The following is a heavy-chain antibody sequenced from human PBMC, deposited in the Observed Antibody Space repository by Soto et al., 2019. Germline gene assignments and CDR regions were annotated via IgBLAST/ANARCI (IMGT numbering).Heavy chain of an antibody. D-gene: IGHD5-12*01. J-gene: IGHJ4*01. V-gene: IGHV1-69*08. CDR3: ARDQGGSKDY. Sequence: QVQLVQSGAEVKKPGSSVKVSCKASGGTFSSYTISWVRQAPGQGLEWMGRIIPILGIANYDQKFQGRVTITAYKSTSTAYMELSSLRSEDTAVYYCARDQGGSKDYWGHGTLVTVSS. CDR2: IIPILGIA. CDR1: GGTFSSYT.